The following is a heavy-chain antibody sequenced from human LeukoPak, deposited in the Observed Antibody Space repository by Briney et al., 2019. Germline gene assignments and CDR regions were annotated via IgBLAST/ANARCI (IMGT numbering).Heavy chain of an antibody. J-gene: IGHJ4*02. Sequence: PGGSLRLSCVASGFTFSRYTMNWVRQAPGKGLEWVSYISSSSSTIYYADSVKGRFTISRDNAKNSLYLQMNSLRAEDTAVYYCARAPDYYDSSDYPFDYWGQGTLVTVSP. CDR3: ARAPDYYDSSDYPFDY. CDR1: GFTFSRYT. V-gene: IGHV3-48*04. D-gene: IGHD3-22*01. CDR2: ISSSSSTI.